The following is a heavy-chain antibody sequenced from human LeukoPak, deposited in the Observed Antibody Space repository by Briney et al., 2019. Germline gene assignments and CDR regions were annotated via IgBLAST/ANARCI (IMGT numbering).Heavy chain of an antibody. J-gene: IGHJ5*02. CDR1: GYSSTNYG. D-gene: IGHD6-13*01. V-gene: IGHV1-18*01. CDR2: IHIYRGNT. Sequence: ASVRVSCKASGYSSTNYGISWVRQAPGQGLEWMGWIHIYRGNTNYAQKFQGRVTMTTDTSTSTVYMEVRGLRSDDTAMYYCARDVGITVADSFDPWGQGTLVTVSS. CDR3: ARDVGITVADSFDP.